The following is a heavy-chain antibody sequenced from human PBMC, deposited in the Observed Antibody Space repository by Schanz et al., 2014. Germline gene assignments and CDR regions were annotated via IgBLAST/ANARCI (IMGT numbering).Heavy chain of an antibody. CDR1: GGSISSYY. V-gene: IGHV4-4*08. CDR3: ARDRGMTTSDYYYGMDV. Sequence: QVQLQESGPGLVKPSETLSLTCTVSGGSISSYYWSWIRQPPGKGLEWIGHRDSSGSTKYNPSLKSRVTMSLDPSKNQFSLKLSSVTAADTAVYYCARDRGMTTSDYYYGMDVWGQGTTVTVSS. D-gene: IGHD4-17*01. J-gene: IGHJ6*02. CDR2: RDSSGST.